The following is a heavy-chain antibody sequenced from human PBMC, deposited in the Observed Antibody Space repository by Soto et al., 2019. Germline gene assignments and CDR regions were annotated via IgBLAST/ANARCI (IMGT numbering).Heavy chain of an antibody. CDR1: GGSIRSYGYY. CDR3: AISGRGGSGYELHASAF. D-gene: IGHD5-12*01. Sequence: PSETLSLACTVCGGSIRSYGYYWSWNHQHPGMGLEWIGYICYSGSNYYTPSLKSRVTISVDTSKTQFSLKLSSVTAADPAVYYCAISGRGGSGYELHASAFRGKGTLVPVS. CDR2: ICYSGSN. V-gene: IGHV4-31*03. J-gene: IGHJ4*02.